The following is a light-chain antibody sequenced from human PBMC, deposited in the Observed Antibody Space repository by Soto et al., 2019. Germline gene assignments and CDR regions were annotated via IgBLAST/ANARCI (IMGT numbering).Light chain of an antibody. Sequence: EIVLTQSPATLSLSPGERATLSCRPSQSVTRYLAWYQQKPGQAPRFLMFDASNRATGVPARFSGSGSGTDFTLTISSLEPEDFAVYYCQQRDTWPITFGQGTRLEIK. V-gene: IGKV3-11*01. J-gene: IGKJ5*01. CDR1: QSVTRY. CDR3: QQRDTWPIT. CDR2: DAS.